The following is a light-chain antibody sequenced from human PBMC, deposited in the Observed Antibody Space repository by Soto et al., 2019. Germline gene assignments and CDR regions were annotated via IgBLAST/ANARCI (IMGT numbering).Light chain of an antibody. CDR1: QTISSW. J-gene: IGKJ1*01. Sequence: DIQMTQSPSTLSGSVGDTVTITCRASQTISSWLAWYQQKPGKAPKLLIYKASTLKSGVPSRFSGSGSGTEFTLTISSLQPDDIATYYCQQYDTYWTFGQGTKVDIK. CDR2: KAS. V-gene: IGKV1-5*03. CDR3: QQYDTYWT.